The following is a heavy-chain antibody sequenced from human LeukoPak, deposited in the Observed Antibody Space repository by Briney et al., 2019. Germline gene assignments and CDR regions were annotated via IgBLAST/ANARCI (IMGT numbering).Heavy chain of an antibody. CDR3: AKGGASMDFDY. V-gene: IGHV3-30*02. J-gene: IGHJ4*02. CDR2: IWYGGSNK. Sequence: QAGGSLRLSCAASGFTFSSYGMHWVRQAPGKGLEWVAVIWYGGSNKYYADSMKGRFTISRDNSKNTLYLQMNGLRDEDTAVYYCAKGGASMDFDYWGQGILVTVSS. CDR1: GFTFSSYG. D-gene: IGHD1-26*01.